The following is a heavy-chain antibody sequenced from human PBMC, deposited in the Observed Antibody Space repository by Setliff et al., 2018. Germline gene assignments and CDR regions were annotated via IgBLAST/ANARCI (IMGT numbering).Heavy chain of an antibody. CDR3: AKVGIFGGGYFDL. CDR1: GFTFSSYS. J-gene: IGHJ4*02. CDR2: ISSSSSYI. V-gene: IGHV3-21*01. D-gene: IGHD3-3*01. Sequence: GSLRLSCAASGFTFSSYSLNWVRQAPGKGLEWVSSISSSSSYIYYADSVQGRFTISRDNAKNSLYLQMSSLRAEDTAVYYCAKVGIFGGGYFDLWGLGTLVTVSS.